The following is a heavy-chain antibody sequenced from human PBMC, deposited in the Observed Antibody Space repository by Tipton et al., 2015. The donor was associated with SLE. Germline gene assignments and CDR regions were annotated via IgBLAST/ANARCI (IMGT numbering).Heavy chain of an antibody. CDR3: ARRGGYSTSSYYFAL. CDR1: GSSITAYY. V-gene: IGHV4-59*01. CDR2: FYNSGST. J-gene: IGHJ2*01. Sequence: TLSLTCTVSGSSITAYYWTWIRQPPGKGLEYIGYFYNSGSTSSHPSLKSRVTMSVDTSKNQFSLSLSSVTAADTAVYYCARRGGYSTSSYYFALWGRGTLVTISS. D-gene: IGHD6-6*01.